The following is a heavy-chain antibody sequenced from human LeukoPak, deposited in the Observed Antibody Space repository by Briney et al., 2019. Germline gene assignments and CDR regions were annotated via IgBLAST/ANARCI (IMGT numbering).Heavy chain of an antibody. CDR2: INPNSGGT. CDR1: GYTFTSYA. Sequence: ASVKVSCKASGYTFTSYAMNWVRQAPGQGLEWMGWINPNSGGTNYAQKFQGRVTMTRDTSISTVYMELSRLKSDDTAVYYCARTVAGPDDYWGQGTLVTVSS. J-gene: IGHJ4*02. CDR3: ARTVAGPDDY. V-gene: IGHV1-2*02. D-gene: IGHD6-19*01.